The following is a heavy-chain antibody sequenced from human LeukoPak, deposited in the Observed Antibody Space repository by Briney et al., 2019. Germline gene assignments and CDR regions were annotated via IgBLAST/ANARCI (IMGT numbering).Heavy chain of an antibody. CDR1: GDSVSSKTAA. D-gene: IGHD6-19*01. Sequence: SQTLSLTCAISGDSVSSKTAAWNWIKQSPSRGLEWLGRTYYRSKWYNDYAVSVKSRITINPDTSKNQFSLQLNSVTPEDTAIYYCARAIAVAGTYDYWGQGTLVTVSS. J-gene: IGHJ4*02. V-gene: IGHV6-1*01. CDR2: TYYRSKWYN. CDR3: ARAIAVAGTYDY.